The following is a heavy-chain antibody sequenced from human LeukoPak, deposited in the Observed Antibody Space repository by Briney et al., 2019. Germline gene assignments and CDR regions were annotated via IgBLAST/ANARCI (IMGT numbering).Heavy chain of an antibody. CDR2: IIPIFGTA. J-gene: IGHJ4*02. D-gene: IGHD2-15*01. Sequence: ASVKVSCKASGGTFCSYAISWVRQAPGQGLEWMGGIIPIFGTANYAQKFQGRVTITADESTSTAYMELSSLRSEDTAVYYCARDRRYCSGGSCYLPYDLGYWGQGTLVTVSS. CDR1: GGTFCSYA. CDR3: ARDRRYCSGGSCYLPYDLGY. V-gene: IGHV1-69*13.